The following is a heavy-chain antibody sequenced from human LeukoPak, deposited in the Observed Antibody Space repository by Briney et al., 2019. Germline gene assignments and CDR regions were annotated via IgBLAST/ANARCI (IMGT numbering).Heavy chain of an antibody. V-gene: IGHV4-34*12. Sequence: SETPSLTCAVFGGSFDGYYWTWIRQSPEKGLEWIGEIVYSGSTNYNPSLKSRVIISVDKSKNQFSLKLSSVTAADTAVYYCARYSSSGSFDPWGQGTLVTVSS. D-gene: IGHD6-13*01. CDR2: IVYSGST. J-gene: IGHJ5*02. CDR3: ARYSSSGSFDP. CDR1: GGSFDGYY.